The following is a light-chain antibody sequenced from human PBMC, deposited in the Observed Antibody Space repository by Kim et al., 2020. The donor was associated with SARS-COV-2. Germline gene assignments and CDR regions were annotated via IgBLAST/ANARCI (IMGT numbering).Light chain of an antibody. CDR2: GAT. CDR1: RSINSD. J-gene: IGKJ4*01. V-gene: IGKV3-15*01. Sequence: APGERATLACRASRSINSDLAWYQQNPGQAPRLLSYGATTRATGIPARFSGSGSGTEFTLTISSLQSEDSAVYYCQQYHNWPPLTFGGGTKVDIK. CDR3: QQYHNWPPLT.